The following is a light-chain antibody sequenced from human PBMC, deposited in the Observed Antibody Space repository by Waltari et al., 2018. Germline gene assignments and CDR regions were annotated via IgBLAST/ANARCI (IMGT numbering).Light chain of an antibody. V-gene: IGLV2-11*01. J-gene: IGLJ1*01. CDR1: GDDIGGFEY. CDR3: CSYAGTYSYV. Sequence: QSALTPPPSVSGSPGQSVTISCTVTGDDIGGFEYLSWYQQDPGKAPKLLIYDVNKRPSGFPGRFSGSKSGNTASLTISRLQAEDESAYYCCSYAGTYSYVFGTGTEVTVL. CDR2: DVN.